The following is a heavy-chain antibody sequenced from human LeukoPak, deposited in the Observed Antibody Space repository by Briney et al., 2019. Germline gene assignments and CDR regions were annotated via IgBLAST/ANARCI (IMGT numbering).Heavy chain of an antibody. V-gene: IGHV1-18*03. Sequence: GASMKVSCKASGYTFINYGFSWVRQAPGQGLEWMGWISAYNGNTNYLQKFQGRVTVTTDTSTNTVYMELRSLRSDDMAVYYCARVSTNSRVAGYDPQWYFDLWGRGTPVTVSP. D-gene: IGHD5-12*01. CDR3: ARVSTNSRVAGYDPQWYFDL. CDR1: GYTFINYG. CDR2: ISAYNGNT. J-gene: IGHJ2*01.